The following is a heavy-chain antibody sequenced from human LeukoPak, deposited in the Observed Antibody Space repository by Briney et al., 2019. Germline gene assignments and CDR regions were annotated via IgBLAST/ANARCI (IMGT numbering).Heavy chain of an antibody. D-gene: IGHD6-13*01. Sequence: GGSLRLSCAASGFTFSSYCMHWVRQAPGKGLEWVAVISYDGSNKYYADSVKGRFTISRDNSKNTLYLQMNSLRAEDTAVYYCARDPYSSSWYSFDYWGQGTLVTVSS. J-gene: IGHJ4*02. CDR1: GFTFSSYC. CDR2: ISYDGSNK. V-gene: IGHV3-30*03. CDR3: ARDPYSSSWYSFDY.